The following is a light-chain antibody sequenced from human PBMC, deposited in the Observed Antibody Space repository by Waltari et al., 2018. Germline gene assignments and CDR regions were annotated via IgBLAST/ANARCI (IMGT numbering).Light chain of an antibody. J-gene: IGKJ1*01. CDR1: QSISNW. Sequence: DIQMTQSPSSLSASVGDRVTITCRASQSISNWLAWYQQKPRKAPNLLIYRASSLETGVPSRFSGSGSGTEFTLTISSLQPDDFATYYCQQYTLPPWTFGQGTKVEI. V-gene: IGKV1-5*03. CDR3: QQYTLPPWT. CDR2: RAS.